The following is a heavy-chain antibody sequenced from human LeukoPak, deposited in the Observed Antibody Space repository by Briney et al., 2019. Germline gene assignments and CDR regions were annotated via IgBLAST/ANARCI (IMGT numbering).Heavy chain of an antibody. D-gene: IGHD3-3*01. J-gene: IGHJ6*02. CDR2: ISDSGGST. Sequence: PGGSLRLSCAASGFTFSNYAMSWVRQAPGKGLEWVSAISDSGGSTYYADSVKGRFTISRDNAKNSLYLQMNSLRAEDTAVYYCARDSITIFGVHYYYYGMDVWGQGTTVTVSS. CDR3: ARDSITIFGVHYYYYGMDV. CDR1: GFTFSNYA. V-gene: IGHV3-23*01.